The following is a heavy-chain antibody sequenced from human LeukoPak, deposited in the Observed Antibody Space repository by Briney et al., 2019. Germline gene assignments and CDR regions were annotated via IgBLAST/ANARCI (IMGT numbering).Heavy chain of an antibody. CDR2: ISGSGGST. CDR1: GFTFSSYA. Sequence: PGGSLRLSCAASGFTFSSYAMSWVRQAPGKGLEWVSGISGSGGSTWYADSVKGRFTISRDNSKNTLYLQVNSLRAEDTAVYYCAKAVATHSYYYGLDVWGQGTTVTVSS. CDR3: AKAVATHSYYYGLDV. V-gene: IGHV3-23*01. J-gene: IGHJ6*02. D-gene: IGHD2-15*01.